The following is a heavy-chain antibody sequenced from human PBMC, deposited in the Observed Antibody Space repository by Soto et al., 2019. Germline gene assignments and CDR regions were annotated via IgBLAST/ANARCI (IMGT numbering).Heavy chain of an antibody. Sequence: EVQLVESGGGLVQPGGSLRLSCAASGFTFSSYSMNWVRQAPGKGLEWVSYISSSSSNIYYADSVKGRFTTSRDNAKNSLYLHMNSLIVEDTAVYFCACVPWVVVAARWYFDLWGRGTLVTVSS. D-gene: IGHD2-15*01. CDR3: ACVPWVVVAARWYFDL. V-gene: IGHV3-48*01. CDR1: GFTFSSYS. J-gene: IGHJ2*01. CDR2: ISSSSSNI.